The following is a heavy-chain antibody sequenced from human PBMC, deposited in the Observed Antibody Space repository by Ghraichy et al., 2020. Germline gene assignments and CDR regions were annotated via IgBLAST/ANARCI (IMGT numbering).Heavy chain of an antibody. CDR3: AKGGRVSEWWQDLDY. J-gene: IGHJ4*01. Sequence: GGSLRLSCVASGFTFNTHAMTWVRQAPGKGLEWVSVISGSSDKTFHADSVKGRFTVSRDNFKNSVYLQMDSLRAGDTALYFCAKGGRVSEWWQDLDYWGRGTLVTVSS. CDR2: ISGSSDKT. V-gene: IGHV3-23*01. CDR1: GFTFNTHA. D-gene: IGHD2-8*01.